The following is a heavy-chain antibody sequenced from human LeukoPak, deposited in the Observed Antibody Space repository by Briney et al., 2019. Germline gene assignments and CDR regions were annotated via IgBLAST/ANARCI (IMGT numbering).Heavy chain of an antibody. D-gene: IGHD2-2*01. J-gene: IGHJ3*02. V-gene: IGHV4-4*02. CDR3: ASRYCSSTSCYAFDI. CDR2: IYHSGST. Sequence: NSSGTLSLTCAVSGGSISSSNRWSWVRQPPGKGLEWIGEIYHSGSTNYNPSLKSRVTISVDKSKNQFSLKLSSVTAADTAVYYCASRYCSSTSCYAFDIWGQGTMVTVSS. CDR1: GGSISSSNR.